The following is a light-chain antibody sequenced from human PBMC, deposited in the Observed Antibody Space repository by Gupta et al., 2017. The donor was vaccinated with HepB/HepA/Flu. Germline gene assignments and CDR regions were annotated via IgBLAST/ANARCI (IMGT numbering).Light chain of an antibody. CDR3: QHYGYSIPRS. CDR1: QSFTRGY. V-gene: IGKV3-20*01. J-gene: IGKJ4*01. Sequence: EIVLTQSPGTLSLSPGERATLSCRASQSFTRGYLAWYQQKPGQAPRLLIYGASSTATGIADRLSSSECGTDYTITISRREQEEYAVYYCQHYGYSIPRSFGGGTKVEMK. CDR2: GAS.